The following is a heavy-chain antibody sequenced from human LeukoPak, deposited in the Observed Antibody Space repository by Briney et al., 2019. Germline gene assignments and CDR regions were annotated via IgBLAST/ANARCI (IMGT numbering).Heavy chain of an antibody. J-gene: IGHJ4*02. CDR3: ATGQWLDPYYFDY. Sequence: ASVKVSCTVSGYTLTELSMHWVRQAPGKGLEWMGGFDPEDGETIYAQKFQGRVTMTEDTSTDTAYMELSSLRSEDTAVYYCATGQWLDPYYFDYWGQGTLVTVSS. CDR1: GYTLTELS. CDR2: FDPEDGET. V-gene: IGHV1-24*01. D-gene: IGHD6-19*01.